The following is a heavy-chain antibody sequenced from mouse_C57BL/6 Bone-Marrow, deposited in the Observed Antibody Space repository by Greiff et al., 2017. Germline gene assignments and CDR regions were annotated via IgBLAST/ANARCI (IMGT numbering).Heavy chain of an antibody. Sequence: VQLQQSGPELVKPGASVKISCKASGYSFTDYNMNWVKQSNGKSLEWIGVIDPNYGTTSYNQKFKGKATLTVDPSSSTAYMQLNSLTSEDSAVYCCTSRWASYCCSPSLGYWGQGTTLTVSS. J-gene: IGHJ2*01. V-gene: IGHV1-39*01. CDR3: TSRWASYCCSPSLGY. CDR2: IDPNYGTT. D-gene: IGHD1-1*01. CDR1: GYSFTDYN.